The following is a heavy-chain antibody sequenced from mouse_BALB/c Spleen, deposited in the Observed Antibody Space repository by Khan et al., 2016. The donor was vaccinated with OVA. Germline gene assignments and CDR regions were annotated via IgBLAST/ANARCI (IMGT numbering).Heavy chain of an antibody. J-gene: IGHJ4*01. CDR3: ARSLYYSFGYALDC. CDR2: ISSTGGT. D-gene: IGHD2-12*01. V-gene: IGHV3-2*02. CDR1: GYSITSDYA. Sequence: EVQLVESGPGLVKPSQSLSLTCTVTGYSITSDYAWNWIRQFPGNKLEWMGYISSTGGTSYHPSLKSRISVTRATSKNQFFLQLKSVTTEDTATYYCARSLYYSFGYALDCWGRGTSVTVSA.